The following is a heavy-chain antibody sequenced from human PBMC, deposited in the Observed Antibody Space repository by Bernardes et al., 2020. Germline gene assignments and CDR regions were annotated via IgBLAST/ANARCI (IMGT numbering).Heavy chain of an antibody. CDR3: ARLLGGDYDAFDF. D-gene: IGHD4-17*01. V-gene: IGHV3-11*06. Sequence: GGSLRLSCAASGFTFSDYDMSWIRQAPGKGLEWVSDISSRSTYRNYAESVRGRFTISRDNAKKSLYLQVNSLRADDTAVYYCARLLGGDYDAFDFWGQGTMVTVAS. CDR1: GFTFSDYD. J-gene: IGHJ3*01. CDR2: ISSRSTYR.